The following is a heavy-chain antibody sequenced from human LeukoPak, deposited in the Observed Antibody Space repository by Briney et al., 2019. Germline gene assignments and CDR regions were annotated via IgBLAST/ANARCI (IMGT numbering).Heavy chain of an antibody. CDR2: IRYDGGNK. Sequence: PGGSLRLSCAASGFTFTSYGLHWVRQAPGKGLEWVAVIRYDGGNKYYADSVKGRFTISRDNYKNTLYLQMNSLRAEDTAVYYCARDLARAAAGTLDYWGQGTLVTVSS. V-gene: IGHV3-33*01. D-gene: IGHD6-13*01. J-gene: IGHJ4*02. CDR3: ARDLARAAAGTLDY. CDR1: GFTFTSYG.